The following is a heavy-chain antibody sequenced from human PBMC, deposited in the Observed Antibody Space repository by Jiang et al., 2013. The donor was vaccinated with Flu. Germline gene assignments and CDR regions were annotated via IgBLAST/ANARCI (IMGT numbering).Heavy chain of an antibody. CDR2: ISGSGGST. D-gene: IGHD2-21*02. J-gene: IGHJ5*02. Sequence: VSAISGSGGSTYYADSVKGRFTISRDNSKNTLYLQMNSLRAEDTAVYYCAKWTTRGGNRGDCYPCELFDPWGQGTLVTVSS. V-gene: IGHV3-23*01. CDR3: AKWTTRGGNRGDCYPCELFDP.